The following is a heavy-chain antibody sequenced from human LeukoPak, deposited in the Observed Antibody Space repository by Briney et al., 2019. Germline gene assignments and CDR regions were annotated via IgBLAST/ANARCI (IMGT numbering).Heavy chain of an antibody. D-gene: IGHD6-6*01. CDR2: INPHSGGT. Sequence: ASVKVSCKASGYTFTDYYMHWVRQAPGQGLEWMGWINPHSGGTDHAQKFQGRVTMTRDMSTNTVYMELSSLRSEDTAVYYCARVDSTSPHELDYWGQGTLVTVSS. CDR1: GYTFTDYY. CDR3: ARVDSTSPHELDY. V-gene: IGHV1-2*02. J-gene: IGHJ4*02.